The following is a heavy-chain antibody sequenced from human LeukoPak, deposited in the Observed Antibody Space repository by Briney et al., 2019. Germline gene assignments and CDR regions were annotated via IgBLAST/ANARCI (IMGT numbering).Heavy chain of an antibody. CDR1: GYTFTSYA. J-gene: IGHJ5*02. Sequence: ASVKVSCKASGYTFTSYAMHWVRQAPGQRLEWMGWINAGNGNTKYSQKFQGRVTITRDTSASTAYVELSSLRSEDTAVYYCARDRRRMVRGVTITHNWFDPWGQGTLVTVSS. D-gene: IGHD3-10*01. CDR3: ARDRRRMVRGVTITHNWFDP. V-gene: IGHV1-3*01. CDR2: INAGNGNT.